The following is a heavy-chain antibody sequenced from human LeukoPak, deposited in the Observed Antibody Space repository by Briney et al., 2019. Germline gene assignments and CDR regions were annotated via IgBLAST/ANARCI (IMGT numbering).Heavy chain of an antibody. D-gene: IGHD1-26*01. CDR2: TYYRSKWNY. CDR3: ARQGGAGRSVDY. CDR1: GDSVSSNSAA. Sequence: SQTLSLTCAISGDSVSSNSAAWNWIRQSPSRGLEWLGRTYYRSKWNYDYAASVKSRITINPDTSKNQFSLQLNSVTPEDTAVYYCARQGGAGRSVDYWGQGTLVTVSS. J-gene: IGHJ4*02. V-gene: IGHV6-1*01.